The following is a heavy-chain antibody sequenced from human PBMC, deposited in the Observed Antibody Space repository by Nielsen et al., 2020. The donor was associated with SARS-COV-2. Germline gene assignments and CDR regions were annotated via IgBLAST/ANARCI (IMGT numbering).Heavy chain of an antibody. D-gene: IGHD4-17*01. CDR2: ISGSGGST. CDR1: GFTFSSYA. J-gene: IGHJ4*02. CDR3: AKRNGDYYFDY. Sequence: GESLKISCAASGFTFSSYAVSWVRQAPGKGLEWVSAISGSGGSTYYADSVKGRFTISRDNSKNTLYLQMNSLRAEDTAVYYCAKRNGDYYFDYWGQGTLVTVSS. V-gene: IGHV3-23*01.